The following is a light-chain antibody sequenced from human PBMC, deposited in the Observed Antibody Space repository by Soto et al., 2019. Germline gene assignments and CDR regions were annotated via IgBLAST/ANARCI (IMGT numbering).Light chain of an antibody. CDR2: GAS. CDR3: QQYNTWPPIT. V-gene: IGKV3-15*01. J-gene: IGKJ5*01. Sequence: EVVLTQSPATLSVSPGEGVTLSCRASQGIGDTLAWYQHKPGQTPRLLIYGASIRATGIPARFSGSGSWTEFTLTISSLQSEDFAVYYCQQYNTWPPITFGQGTRLEIK. CDR1: QGIGDT.